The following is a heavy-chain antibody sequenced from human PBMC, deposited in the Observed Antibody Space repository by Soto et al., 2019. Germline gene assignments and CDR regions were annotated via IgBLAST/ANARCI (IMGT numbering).Heavy chain of an antibody. CDR1: GFTFSNYA. D-gene: IGHD3-22*01. Sequence: PGGSLRLSCAASGFTFSNYAINWVRQSPGKGLEWVSVISGSVGSTYYADSVKGRFTITRDNSKNTLYLQMNSLRAEDTAVYYCARVDTMIVVVRATDVGAFDIWGQGTMVTVSS. J-gene: IGHJ3*02. V-gene: IGHV3-23*01. CDR3: ARVDTMIVVVRATDVGAFDI. CDR2: ISGSVGST.